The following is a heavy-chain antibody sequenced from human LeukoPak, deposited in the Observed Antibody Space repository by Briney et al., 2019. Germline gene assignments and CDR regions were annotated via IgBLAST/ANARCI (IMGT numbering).Heavy chain of an antibody. CDR2: ISSSSSYI. J-gene: IGHJ6*03. V-gene: IGHV3-21*01. CDR3: ARYYDFWSGYYSISPMDV. Sequence: GGSLRLSCAASGFTFSRYSMNWVRQAPGKGLEWVSSISSSSSYIYYADSVKGRFTITRDNAKNSLYLQMNSLRAEDTAVYYCARYYDFWSGYYSISPMDVWGKGTTVTVSS. D-gene: IGHD3-3*01. CDR1: GFTFSRYS.